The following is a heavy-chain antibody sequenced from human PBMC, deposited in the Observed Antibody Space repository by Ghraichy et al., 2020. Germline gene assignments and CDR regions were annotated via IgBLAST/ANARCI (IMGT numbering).Heavy chain of an antibody. V-gene: IGHV3-7*03. CDR2: IKPDGSDK. CDR1: GFTFSSYW. D-gene: IGHD6-6*01. CDR3: GISIDRRPVNFYYYGMDV. Sequence: GGSLRLSCAASGFTFSSYWMSWVRQVPGKGLEWVANIKPDGSDKHYVDSVKGRFTISRDNAGNSLHLQMNSLRAEDTAVYYCGISIDRRPVNFYYYGMDVWGHGTTVIVSS. J-gene: IGHJ6*02.